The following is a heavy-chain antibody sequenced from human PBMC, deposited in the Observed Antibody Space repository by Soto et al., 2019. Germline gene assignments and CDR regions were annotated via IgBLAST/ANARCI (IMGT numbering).Heavy chain of an antibody. V-gene: IGHV1-3*01. CDR2: INAGNGNT. D-gene: IGHD6-6*01. Sequence: ASVQVSCKASGYTFTSYAMHWVRQAPGQRLEWMGWINAGNGNTKYSQKFQGRVTITRDTSASTAYMELSSLRSEDTAVYYCATDSSSDPNFDYWGQGTLVTVSS. CDR1: GYTFTSYA. CDR3: ATDSSSDPNFDY. J-gene: IGHJ4*02.